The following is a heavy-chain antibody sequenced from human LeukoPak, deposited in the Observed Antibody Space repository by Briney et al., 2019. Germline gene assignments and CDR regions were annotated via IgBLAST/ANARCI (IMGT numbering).Heavy chain of an antibody. CDR1: AYIFIGYH. CDR3: ASGPSDLGSSSQY. V-gene: IGHV1-2*02. CDR2: INPNNGGT. Sequence: ASVKVSCKASAYIFIGYHIHWVRQAPGQGLEWMGWINPNNGGTNYAQKFQGRVTMTRDTSINTAYMELSRLTSDDTAAYYCASGPSDLGSSSQYWGQGSLVTVSS. J-gene: IGHJ4*02. D-gene: IGHD6-6*01.